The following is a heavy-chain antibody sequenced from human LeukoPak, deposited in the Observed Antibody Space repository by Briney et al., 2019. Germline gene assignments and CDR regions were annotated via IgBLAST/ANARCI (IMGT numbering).Heavy chain of an antibody. D-gene: IGHD6-13*01. CDR2: IYHSGST. J-gene: IGHJ6*03. CDR1: GYSISSGYY. V-gene: IGHV4-38-2*02. Sequence: PSETLSLTCTVSGYSISSGYYWGWIQQPPGKGLEWIGSIYHSGSTYYNPSLKSRVAISVDTSKNQFSLKLSSVTAADTAVYYCARVRGAAAGKGGSGNYYYYYMDVWGKGTTVTVSS. CDR3: ARVRGAAAGKGGSGNYYYYYMDV.